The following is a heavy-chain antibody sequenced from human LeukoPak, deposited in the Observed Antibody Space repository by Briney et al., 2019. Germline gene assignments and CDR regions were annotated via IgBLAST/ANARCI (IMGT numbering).Heavy chain of an antibody. CDR3: GKDQYRSSSYYYYGMDV. V-gene: IGHV3-30*18. D-gene: IGHD6-6*01. CDR2: ISYDGSNE. CDR1: GFTFSSYA. J-gene: IGHJ6*02. Sequence: PGGSLRLSCAASGFTFSSYAMSWVRQAPGKGLEWVAVISYDGSNEFYADSVKGRFTISRDNSKNTLDLQMNSLRAEDTAVYYCGKDQYRSSSYYYYGMDVWGQGTTVTVSS.